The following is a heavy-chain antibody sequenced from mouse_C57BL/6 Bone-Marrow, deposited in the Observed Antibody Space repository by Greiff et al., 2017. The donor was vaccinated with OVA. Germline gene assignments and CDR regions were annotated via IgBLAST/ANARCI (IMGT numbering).Heavy chain of an antibody. CDR3: ALLYSLIPYYYAMDY. CDR1: GYTFTSYW. J-gene: IGHJ4*01. Sequence: QVQLKQPGAELVKPGASVKVSCKASGYTFTSYWMHWVKQRPGQGLEWIGRIHPSDSDTNYNQKFKGKATLTVDKSSSTAYMQLSSLTSEDSAVYYCALLYSLIPYYYAMDYWGQGTSVTVSS. D-gene: IGHD6-2*01. V-gene: IGHV1-74*01. CDR2: IHPSDSDT.